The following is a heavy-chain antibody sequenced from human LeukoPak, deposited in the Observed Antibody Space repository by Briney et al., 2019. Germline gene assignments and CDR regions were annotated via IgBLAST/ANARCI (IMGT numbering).Heavy chain of an antibody. D-gene: IGHD3-22*01. J-gene: IGHJ4*02. CDR2: ISGSGGST. CDR1: GFSFSTCA. V-gene: IGHV3-23*01. Sequence: PGGSLRLSCAASGFSFSTCAMNWVRQAPGKGLEWVSAISGSGGSTYYADSVKGRFTISRDNSKNTLYLQMNSLRAEDTAVYYCAKVHDSSGYYRYYFDYWGQGTLVTVSS. CDR3: AKVHDSSGYYRYYFDY.